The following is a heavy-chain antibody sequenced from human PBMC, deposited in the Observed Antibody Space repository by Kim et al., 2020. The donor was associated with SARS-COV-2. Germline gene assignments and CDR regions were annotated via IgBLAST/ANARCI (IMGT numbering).Heavy chain of an antibody. J-gene: IGHJ4*02. CDR2: INHSGST. CDR3: ARWLAWFGELPAYYFDY. Sequence: SETLSLTCAVYGGSFSGYYWRWIRQPPGKGLEWIGEINHSGSTNYNPSLKSRVTISVDTSKNQFSLKLSSVTAADTAVYYCARWLAWFGELPAYYFDYWGQGTLVTVSS. D-gene: IGHD3-10*01. CDR1: GGSFSGYY. V-gene: IGHV4-34*01.